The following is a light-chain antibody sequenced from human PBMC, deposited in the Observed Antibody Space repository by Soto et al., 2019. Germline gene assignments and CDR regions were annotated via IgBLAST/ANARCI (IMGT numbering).Light chain of an antibody. CDR2: EVS. J-gene: IGLJ3*02. CDR1: SSDVGGHNY. Sequence: QSALTQPPSASRSPGQSVTISCTGTSSDVGGHNYVSWYQQHPGKAPKLMIYEVSKRPSGVPDRFSGSKSGNTASLTVSGLQAEDEADYYCSSYTASSSKLVFGGGTKLTVL. CDR3: SSYTASSSKLV. V-gene: IGLV2-8*02.